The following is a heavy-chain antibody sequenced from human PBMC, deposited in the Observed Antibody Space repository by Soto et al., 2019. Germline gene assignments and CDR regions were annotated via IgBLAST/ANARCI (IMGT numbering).Heavy chain of an antibody. V-gene: IGHV3-23*01. Sequence: EVQLLESGGGLVQPGGSLRLSCAASGFAFSSYAMSWVRQAPGKGLEWVSGISGSGGSTYYADSVKGRFTISRDNSKNTLYLQMNSLRAEDTAVYYCANNYGDYPDYFDLWGQGTLVTVSS. CDR1: GFAFSSYA. D-gene: IGHD4-17*01. J-gene: IGHJ4*02. CDR3: ANNYGDYPDYFDL. CDR2: ISGSGGST.